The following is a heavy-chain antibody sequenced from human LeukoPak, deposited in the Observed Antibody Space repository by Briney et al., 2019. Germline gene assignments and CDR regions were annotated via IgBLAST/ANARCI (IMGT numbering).Heavy chain of an antibody. CDR3: AKELGDGYNYWAFGI. V-gene: IGHV3-21*04. D-gene: IGHD5-24*01. J-gene: IGHJ3*02. CDR2: ISSSSSYI. Sequence: GGSLRLSCATSGFNFSAYTMNWVRQAPGKGLEWVSSISSSSSYIHYADSVKGRFTISRDNAKNSLYLQMNSLRAEDTALYYCAKELGDGYNYWAFGIWGQGTMVTVSS. CDR1: GFNFSAYT.